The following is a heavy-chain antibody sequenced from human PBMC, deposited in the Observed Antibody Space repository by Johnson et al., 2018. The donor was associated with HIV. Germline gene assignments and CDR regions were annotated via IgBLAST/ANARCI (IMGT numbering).Heavy chain of an antibody. V-gene: IGHV3-30*04. Sequence: QVQLVESGGGLVKPGGSLRLSCAASGFIFSRYALHWVRQAPGEGLEWVAVISYDGHKTYYADSVRGLTISRDNSKNTLYLQMNSLRAEDTALYYCARVGYSNYGGGAFDIWGQGTMVTVSS. D-gene: IGHD4-11*01. J-gene: IGHJ3*02. CDR3: ARVGYSNYGGGAFDI. CDR2: ISYDGHKT. CDR1: GFIFSRYA.